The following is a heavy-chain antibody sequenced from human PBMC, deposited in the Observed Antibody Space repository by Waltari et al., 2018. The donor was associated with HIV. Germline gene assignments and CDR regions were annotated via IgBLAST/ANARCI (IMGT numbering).Heavy chain of an antibody. CDR2: ISVSGGST. D-gene: IGHD6-6*01. J-gene: IGHJ4*02. V-gene: IGHV3-23*01. CDR3: AKEGIAGRPSVPDY. CDR1: GLTFSSYA. Sequence: EVQLLESGGGLVQPGGSLRPSCAASGLTFSSYAMSWVRQAPGKGLEWVSVISVSGGSTYYADFVKGRFTISRDNSKNTLYLQMNSLRAEDTAVYYCAKEGIAGRPSVPDYWGQGTLVTVSS.